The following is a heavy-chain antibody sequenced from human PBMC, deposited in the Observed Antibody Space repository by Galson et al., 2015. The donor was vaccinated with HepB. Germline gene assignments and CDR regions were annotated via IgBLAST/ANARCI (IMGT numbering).Heavy chain of an antibody. CDR3: ARDGGRGYTNGYFDY. CDR2: IWYDDTYK. Sequence: SLRLSCATSGFTFSSHGMHWVRQAPGKGLEWVAVIWYDDTYKYYTESVKGQFTISRDSAKNTLSLQMNSLRVEDTAVYYCARDGGRGYTNGYFDYWGRGTLVTVSS. J-gene: IGHJ4*02. D-gene: IGHD3-16*01. CDR1: GFTFSSHG. V-gene: IGHV3-33*01.